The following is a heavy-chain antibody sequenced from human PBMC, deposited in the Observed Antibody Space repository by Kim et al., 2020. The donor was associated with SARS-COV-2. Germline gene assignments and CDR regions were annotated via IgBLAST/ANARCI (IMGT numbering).Heavy chain of an antibody. D-gene: IGHD2-21*02. V-gene: IGHV3-23*01. J-gene: IGHJ3*02. CDR2: IAAGDDST. CDR1: GFTFSLYA. Sequence: GGSLRLSCTASGFTFSLYAMTWVRHSPGKGLEWVSTIAAGDDSTYYADSVKGRFTISRDNSKNMLYLQMNSLGAEDTAVYHCAKERVVPATGDAFDIWGLGTRVTVSS. CDR3: AKERVVPATGDAFDI.